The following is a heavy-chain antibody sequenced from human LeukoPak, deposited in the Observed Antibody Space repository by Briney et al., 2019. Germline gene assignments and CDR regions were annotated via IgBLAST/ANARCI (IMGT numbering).Heavy chain of an antibody. Sequence: GGSLRLSCAASGFTFSNYGIHWVRQVPGKGLEWVAVISYDGTNNYYADSVKGRFTISRDNSKNTLYLQMNSLRAEDTAVYYCAKNAYYYDSGPYYRPGDYWGQGFLVTVSS. CDR3: AKNAYYYDSGPYYRPGDY. J-gene: IGHJ4*02. D-gene: IGHD3-22*01. CDR2: ISYDGTNN. CDR1: GFTFSNYG. V-gene: IGHV3-30*18.